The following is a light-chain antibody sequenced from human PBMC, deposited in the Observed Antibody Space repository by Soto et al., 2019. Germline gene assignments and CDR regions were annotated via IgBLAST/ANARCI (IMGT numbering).Light chain of an antibody. J-gene: IGKJ3*01. CDR3: QHYDNLPPFT. V-gene: IGKV1-33*01. CDR2: GAS. CDR1: QDIRKY. Sequence: DIQMTQSPSSLSASVGDRVTITCQASQDIRKYLNWYQQKPGRAPKLLIYGASNLETGVPSRFSVSGYGTDFTFPISSLQPEDIATYYCQHYDNLPPFTFGPGTKVAIK.